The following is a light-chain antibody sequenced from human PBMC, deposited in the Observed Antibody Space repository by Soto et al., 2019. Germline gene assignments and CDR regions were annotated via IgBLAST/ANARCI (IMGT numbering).Light chain of an antibody. J-gene: IGLJ1*01. CDR1: SSDVGSYNL. CDR2: EVS. Sequence: QSVLTQPDSVSGSPGQSITISCTGTSSDVGSYNLVSWYQQHPGKAPKLMIYEVSKRPSGVANRFSGSKSGNTASLPISGLQSEDEADYYCCSYAGSSTLVFGTGTKLTVL. CDR3: CSYAGSSTLV. V-gene: IGLV2-23*02.